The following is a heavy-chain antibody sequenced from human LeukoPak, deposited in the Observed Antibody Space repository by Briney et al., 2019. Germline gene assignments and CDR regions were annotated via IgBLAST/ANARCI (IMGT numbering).Heavy chain of an antibody. Sequence: PSETLSLTCSVSGGSVSSGSYYWSWIRQPPGKGLEWIGYIYYSGSTNYNPSLKSRVAISVDTSKNQFSLKLSSVTAADTAVYYCATWGIAVAGTFDYWGQGTLVTVST. V-gene: IGHV4-61*01. CDR2: IYYSGST. CDR1: GGSVSSGSYY. CDR3: ATWGIAVAGTFDY. J-gene: IGHJ4*02. D-gene: IGHD6-19*01.